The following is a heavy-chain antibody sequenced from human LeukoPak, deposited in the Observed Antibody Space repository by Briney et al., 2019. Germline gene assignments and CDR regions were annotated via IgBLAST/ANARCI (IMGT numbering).Heavy chain of an antibody. Sequence: PSETLSLTCTVSGGSISSYYWSWIRQPPGKGLEWIGYIYYSGSTNYNPSLKSRVTISVDTSKNQFSLKLSSVTAADTAVYYCARHALGYYYYMDVWGKGTTVTVSS. CDR2: IYYSGST. J-gene: IGHJ6*03. CDR3: ARHALGYYYYMDV. D-gene: IGHD3-16*01. V-gene: IGHV4-59*08. CDR1: GGSISSYY.